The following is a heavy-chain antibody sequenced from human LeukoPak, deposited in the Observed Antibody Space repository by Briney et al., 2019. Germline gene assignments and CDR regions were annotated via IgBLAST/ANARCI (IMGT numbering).Heavy chain of an antibody. V-gene: IGHV1-8*01. D-gene: IGHD1-26*01. J-gene: IGHJ4*02. CDR2: MNPKSGNT. CDR3: ARVTGSIDY. CDR1: GYTFTSYD. Sequence: ASVKVPCKASGYTFTSYDINWVRQATGQGLEWMGWMNPKSGNTGYAQKFQGRVTMTRDTSISTAYMELGSLRSEDTAVYYRARVTGSIDYWGQGTLVTVSS.